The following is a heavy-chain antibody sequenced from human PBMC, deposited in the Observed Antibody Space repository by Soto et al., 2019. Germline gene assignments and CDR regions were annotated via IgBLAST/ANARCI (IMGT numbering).Heavy chain of an antibody. CDR3: ARAKDSYGSFLLDY. CDR2: IYYSGST. V-gene: IGHV4-39*01. CDR1: GGSISSSSYY. Sequence: QLQLQESGPGLVKPSETLSLTCTVSGGSISSSSYYWGWIRQPPGKGLEWIGSIYYSGSTYYNPSLKSRVTISVDTSKNQFSLKLSSVTAADTAVYYCARAKDSYGSFLLDYWGQGTLVTVSS. D-gene: IGHD5-18*01. J-gene: IGHJ4*02.